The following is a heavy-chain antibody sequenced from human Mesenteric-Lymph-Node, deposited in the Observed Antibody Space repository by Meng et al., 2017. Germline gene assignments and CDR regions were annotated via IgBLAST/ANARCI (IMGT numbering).Heavy chain of an antibody. D-gene: IGHD5-24*01. CDR1: GGTFSSYV. CDR3: AQGNGYKSGYFDY. Sequence: QWKRGQSGAEVKKPGSSVKVSFKASGGTFSSYVSSGVRQAPGQGLEWMGGIIPIFGTANYAQKFQGRVTITADESTSTAYMELSSLRSEDTAVYYCAQGNGYKSGYFDYWGQGTLVTVSS. V-gene: IGHV1-69*01. J-gene: IGHJ4*02. CDR2: IIPIFGTA.